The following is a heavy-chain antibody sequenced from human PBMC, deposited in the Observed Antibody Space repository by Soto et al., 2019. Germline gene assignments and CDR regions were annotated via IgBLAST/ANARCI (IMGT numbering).Heavy chain of an antibody. CDR1: GFTFRTYA. Sequence: EVHLLESGGGLLQPGGSLRLSCVASGFTFRTYAVAWIRQAPGKGLEGVSVIGADGDGIQYADPVEGRFTISRDNSQSSLYLQMNSLRAEDTAVYYCAKYSTTAASRYFDLWGQGTLVTVAS. D-gene: IGHD1-1*01. J-gene: IGHJ4*02. V-gene: IGHV3-23*01. CDR2: IGADGDGI. CDR3: AKYSTTAASRYFDL.